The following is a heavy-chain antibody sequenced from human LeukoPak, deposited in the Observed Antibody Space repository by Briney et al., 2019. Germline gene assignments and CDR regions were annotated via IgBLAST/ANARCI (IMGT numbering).Heavy chain of an antibody. J-gene: IGHJ4*02. CDR3: VRDHNWAFDS. CDR2: IGLASGFT. Sequence: GGPLRLSCAASGFIFSDYSMNWVRQAPGRGLEWISYIGLASGFTSYADSVKGRLTTSSDTARNSLFLQMNSLRAEDTAVYYCVRDHNWAFDSWGQGTLVIVSS. D-gene: IGHD3-16*01. CDR1: GFIFSDYS. V-gene: IGHV3-21*05.